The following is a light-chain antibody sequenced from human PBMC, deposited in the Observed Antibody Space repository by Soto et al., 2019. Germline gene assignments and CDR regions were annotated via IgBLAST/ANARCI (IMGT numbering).Light chain of an antibody. CDR3: QQSYSLPYT. CDR2: AAS. Sequence: DIQMTQSPSSLSASVGDRVTITCRASQSVGSLLNWFQQKPGKAPKLLIYAASTLQSGAPSRFSGSGVGTDFTLIISSLQPEDFATYYCQQSYSLPYTFGQGTKLEI. V-gene: IGKV1-39*01. J-gene: IGKJ2*01. CDR1: QSVGSL.